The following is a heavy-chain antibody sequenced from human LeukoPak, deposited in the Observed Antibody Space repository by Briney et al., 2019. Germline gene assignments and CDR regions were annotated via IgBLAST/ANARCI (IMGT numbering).Heavy chain of an antibody. D-gene: IGHD3-22*01. J-gene: IGHJ4*02. CDR1: GFTFSSFG. CDR2: IWFDGSEK. CDR3: ARTFDSSGYDYGHYFDY. V-gene: IGHV3-33*01. Sequence: PGESLRLSCVASGFTFSSFGMHWVRQTPGKGLEWVSFIWFDGSEKYYADSVKGRFTISRDNSKNTLTLQMNSLRVEDTAVYHCARTFDSSGYDYGHYFDYWGQGALVTVSS.